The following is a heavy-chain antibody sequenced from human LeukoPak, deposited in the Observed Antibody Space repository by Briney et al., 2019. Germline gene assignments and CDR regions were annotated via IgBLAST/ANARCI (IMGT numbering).Heavy chain of an antibody. J-gene: IGHJ4*02. CDR2: IYPGDSDT. Sequence: GESLKISCKGSGYSFTSYWIGWVRPMPGKGLEWMGIIYPGDSDTRYSPSFQGQVTISADKSISTAYLQWSSLKASDTAMYYCARMSSGSYPHPTYDYWGQGTLVTVSS. CDR3: ARMSSGSYPHPTYDY. D-gene: IGHD1-26*01. CDR1: GYSFTSYW. V-gene: IGHV5-51*01.